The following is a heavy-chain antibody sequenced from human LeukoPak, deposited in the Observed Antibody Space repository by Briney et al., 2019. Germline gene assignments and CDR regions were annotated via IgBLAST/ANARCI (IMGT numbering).Heavy chain of an antibody. CDR2: INYSGTT. D-gene: IGHD1-26*01. Sequence: SETLSLTCSVSGDSFSSSSYYWGWIRQPPGKGLEWIGSINYSGTTYYNPSLKSRVTISVDTSKNQFSLRLSSVTVADTAVYYSARLSIVGATSSYYMDVWGKGTTVTVSS. CDR1: GDSFSSSSYY. V-gene: IGHV4-39*01. J-gene: IGHJ6*03. CDR3: ARLSIVGATSSYYMDV.